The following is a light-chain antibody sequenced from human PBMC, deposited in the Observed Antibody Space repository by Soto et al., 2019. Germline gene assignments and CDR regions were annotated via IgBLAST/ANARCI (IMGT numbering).Light chain of an antibody. CDR2: GNS. CDR3: QSFDSSLSGSV. Sequence: QSVLPQAPSVSGAPGQRVTISCTGSSSNIGAGYDVHWYQQLPGTAPKLLIYGNSNRPSGVPDRFSGSKSGTSASLAITGLQAEDEADYYCQSFDSSLSGSVFGGGTKLTVL. V-gene: IGLV1-40*01. J-gene: IGLJ3*02. CDR1: SSNIGAGYD.